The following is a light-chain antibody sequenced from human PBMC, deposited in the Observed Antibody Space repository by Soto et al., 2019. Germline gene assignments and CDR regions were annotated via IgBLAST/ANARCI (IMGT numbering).Light chain of an antibody. CDR1: RSNLGTNY. CDR2: RNN. V-gene: IGLV1-47*01. J-gene: IGLJ2*01. Sequence: QSVLTQPPSASGTPGQTVTISCSGSRSNLGTNYVYWYQQLPGSTPRLLIYRNNQRPSGVPDRFSGSKSGTSASLAISGLRSEDEADYYCAAWDDSLSALLFGGGTKLTVL. CDR3: AAWDDSLSALL.